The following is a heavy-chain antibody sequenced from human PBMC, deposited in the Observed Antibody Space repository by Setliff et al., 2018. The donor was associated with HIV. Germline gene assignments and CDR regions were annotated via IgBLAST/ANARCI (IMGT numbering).Heavy chain of an antibody. Sequence: GGTLRLSCAASGFTFRGSSMNWVRQATGKGLEWVSYISTNSRTTYYADSVKGRFTISRDKSKNTLYLQMNSRRAEDTAVYYCARSVIGYYYYGMDVWAQGTLVTVSS. CDR3: ARSVIGYYYYGMDV. V-gene: IGHV3-48*01. CDR2: ISTNSRTT. CDR1: GFTFRGSS. J-gene: IGHJ6*01. D-gene: IGHD3-10*01.